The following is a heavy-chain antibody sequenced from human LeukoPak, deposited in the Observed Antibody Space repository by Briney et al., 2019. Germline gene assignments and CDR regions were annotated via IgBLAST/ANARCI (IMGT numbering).Heavy chain of an antibody. CDR3: AKDRDISGYYFDY. Sequence: GGSLRLSCASSGFTFSSYGMHWVRQAPGKGLEWVTFIRYDGSSKYYADSVKGRFTISRDNSKNTLYLQMNSLRAEDTAVYYCAKDRDISGYYFDYWGQGTLVTVSS. CDR2: IRYDGSSK. CDR1: GFTFSSYG. D-gene: IGHD2-15*01. J-gene: IGHJ4*02. V-gene: IGHV3-30*02.